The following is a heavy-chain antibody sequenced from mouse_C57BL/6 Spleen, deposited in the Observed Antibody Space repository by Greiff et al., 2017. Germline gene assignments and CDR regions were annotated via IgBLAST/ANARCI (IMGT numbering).Heavy chain of an antibody. CDR2: ISDGGSYT. Sequence: DVKLVESGGGLVKPGGSLKLSCAASGFPFSSYAMSWVRQTPEKRLEWVATISDGGSYTYYPDNVKGRFTLSRDNAKNTLYLQMSHVKSEDTSMYYCARVGNLYAKDYWGQGTSVTVSS. D-gene: IGHD2-1*01. J-gene: IGHJ4*01. V-gene: IGHV5-4*03. CDR3: ARVGNLYAKDY. CDR1: GFPFSSYA.